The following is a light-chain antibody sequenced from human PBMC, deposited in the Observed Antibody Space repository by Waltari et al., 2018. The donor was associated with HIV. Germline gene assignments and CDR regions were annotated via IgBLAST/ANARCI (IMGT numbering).Light chain of an antibody. CDR1: PSVLYSSNNKNY. CDR3: QQYYSTPYT. J-gene: IGKJ2*01. CDR2: WAS. Sequence: DIVMTQSPDSLAVSLGNRPTIHCHSSPSVLYSSNNKNYLAWYQQKPGQPPKLLIYWASTRESGVPDRFSGSGSGTDFTLTISSLQAEDVAVYYCQQYYSTPYTFGQGTKLEIK. V-gene: IGKV4-1*01.